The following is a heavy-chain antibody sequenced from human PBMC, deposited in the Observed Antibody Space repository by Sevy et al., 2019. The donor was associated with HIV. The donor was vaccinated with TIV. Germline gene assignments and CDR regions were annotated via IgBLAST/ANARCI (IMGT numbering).Heavy chain of an antibody. CDR1: GGTFSSYA. V-gene: IGHV1-69*13. CDR2: IIPIFGTA. J-gene: IGHJ6*02. CDR3: ARTYYDFWSGYYTPRYFYYYGMDV. Sequence: ASVKVSYKASGGTFSSYAISWVRQAPGQGLEWMGGIIPIFGTANYAQKFQGRVTITADESTRTAYMELSSLRSEDTAVYYRARTYYDFWSGYYTPRYFYYYGMDVWGQGTTVTVSS. D-gene: IGHD3-3*01.